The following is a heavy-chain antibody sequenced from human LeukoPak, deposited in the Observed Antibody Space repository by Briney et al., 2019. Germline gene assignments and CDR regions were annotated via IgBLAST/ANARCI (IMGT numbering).Heavy chain of an antibody. Sequence: GGSLRLSCAASGFTFSNYAIHWVRQAPGRGLEWVAFIRYDGSNKYYVDSVKGRFTISRDNSKNTLYLQMNSLRAEDTAVYYCAKPSLYYYDTSGYYRYWYFDLWGRGTLVTVSS. D-gene: IGHD3-22*01. CDR1: GFTFSNYA. J-gene: IGHJ2*01. CDR3: AKPSLYYYDTSGYYRYWYFDL. V-gene: IGHV3-30*02. CDR2: IRYDGSNK.